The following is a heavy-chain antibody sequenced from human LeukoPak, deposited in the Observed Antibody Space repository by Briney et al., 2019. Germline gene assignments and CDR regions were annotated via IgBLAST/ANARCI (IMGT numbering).Heavy chain of an antibody. V-gene: IGHV3-53*01. D-gene: IGHD3-22*01. CDR1: GFTVSSYY. Sequence: PGGSLRLSCAASGFTVSSYYMSWVRQAPGKGLEWVSVIYSGGSTYYADSVKGRFTISRDNSKNALYLQMNSLRAEDTAVYYCAIGDRSSYYSFDYWGQGTLVTVSS. CDR2: IYSGGST. CDR3: AIGDRSSYYSFDY. J-gene: IGHJ4*02.